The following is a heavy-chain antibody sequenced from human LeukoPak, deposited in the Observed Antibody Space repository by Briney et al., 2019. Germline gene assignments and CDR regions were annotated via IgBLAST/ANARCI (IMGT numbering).Heavy chain of an antibody. D-gene: IGHD3-10*01. Sequence: GGSLRLSCAASGFTFSNAWMSWVRQAPGKGLEWVGRIKSKTDGGTTDYAAPVKGRFTISRDDSKNTLYLQMNSLKTEDTAVYYCTTAGRGSGSFYPQYYYYGMDVWGQGTTVTVSS. CDR2: IKSKTDGGTT. CDR1: GFTFSNAW. J-gene: IGHJ6*02. CDR3: TTAGRGSGSFYPQYYYYGMDV. V-gene: IGHV3-15*01.